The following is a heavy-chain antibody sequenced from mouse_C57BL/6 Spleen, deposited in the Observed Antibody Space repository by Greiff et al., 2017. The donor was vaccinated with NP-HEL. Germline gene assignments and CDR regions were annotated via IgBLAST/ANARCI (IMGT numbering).Heavy chain of an antibody. CDR1: GFSLTSYA. CDR2: IWTGGGT. CDR3: ARNEDYYGSSYYAMDY. J-gene: IGHJ4*01. Sequence: VQGVESGPGLVAPSQSLSITCTVSGFSLTSYAISWVRQPPGKGLEWLGVIWTGGGTNYTSALKSRLSISKDNSKSQVFLKMNSLQTDDTARYYCARNEDYYGSSYYAMDYWGQGTSVTVSS. V-gene: IGHV2-9-1*01. D-gene: IGHD1-1*01.